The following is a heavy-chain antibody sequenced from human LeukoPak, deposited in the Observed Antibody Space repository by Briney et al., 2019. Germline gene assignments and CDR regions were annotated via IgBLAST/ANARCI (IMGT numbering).Heavy chain of an antibody. D-gene: IGHD3-22*01. CDR3: AREDGSGPDFDY. J-gene: IGHJ4*02. V-gene: IGHV3-20*04. Sequence: PGGSLRLSCAASGFTFDDYGMSWVRQAPGRGLEWVSGINWNGGSTGYADSVKGRSTISRDNAKNSLYLQMNSLRAEDTALYYCAREDGSGPDFDYWGQGTLVTVSS. CDR2: INWNGGST. CDR1: GFTFDDYG.